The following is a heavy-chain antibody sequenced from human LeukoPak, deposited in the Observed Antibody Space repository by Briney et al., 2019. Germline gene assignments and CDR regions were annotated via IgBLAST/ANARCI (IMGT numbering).Heavy chain of an antibody. CDR2: ISDHGGYT. CDR1: GFTFNNYA. CDR3: AKGLYFDWWSYFDY. Sequence: GGSLGLSCAASGFTFNNYAMNWVRQAPGKGLEWVSAISDHGGYTYYADSVKGRFTISRDNSKNTLFLQMNSLRVEDTAVYYCAKGLYFDWWSYFDYWGQGTLVTVSS. V-gene: IGHV3-23*01. J-gene: IGHJ4*02. D-gene: IGHD3-9*01.